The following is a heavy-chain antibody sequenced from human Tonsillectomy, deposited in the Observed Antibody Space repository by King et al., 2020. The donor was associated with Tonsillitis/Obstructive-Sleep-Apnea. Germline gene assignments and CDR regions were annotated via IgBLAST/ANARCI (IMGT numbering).Heavy chain of an antibody. Sequence: VQLVESGAEVKKPGESLRISCKGSGYSFSKYWISWVRQMPGKGLEWLGRIDPSDSYTNYSPSFQGHVTISADKSISTAHVQWSSLKASDTAIYYCARHNYDFWSCYSTTPGDPGAFDIWGQGTMVIVS. CDR1: GYSFSKYW. CDR3: ARHNYDFWSCYSTTPGDPGAFDI. D-gene: IGHD3-3*01. J-gene: IGHJ3*02. CDR2: IDPSDSYT. V-gene: IGHV5-10-1*03.